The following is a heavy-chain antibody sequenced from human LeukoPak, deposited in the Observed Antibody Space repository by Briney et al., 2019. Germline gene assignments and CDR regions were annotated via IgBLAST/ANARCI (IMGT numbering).Heavy chain of an antibody. CDR2: IYHSGCT. D-gene: IGHD3-16*02. CDR1: GGSISSSNW. V-gene: IGHV4-4*02. CDR3: ARLTRGDYVWGSYRYGHFDY. Sequence: PSETLSLTCAVSGGSISSSNWWSWVRPPPGKGLEWIWEIYHSGCTNYKPSLKSRVTISVDKSKNEFSLKLRSVTAADTAVYYCARLTRGDYVWGSYRYGHFDYWGQGTLVTVSS. J-gene: IGHJ4*02.